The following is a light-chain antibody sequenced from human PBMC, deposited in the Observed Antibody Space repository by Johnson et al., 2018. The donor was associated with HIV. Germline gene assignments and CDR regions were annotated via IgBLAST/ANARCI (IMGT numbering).Light chain of an antibody. J-gene: IGLJ1*01. CDR3: GTWDSRLSAYV. Sequence: QSVLTQPPSVSAAPGQKVTISCSGSRSNIGNNYVSWYQQLPGTAPKLLIYENNKRPSGIPDRFSGSSSVTSAPLGFTGPQTGDEADYYCGTWDSRLSAYVFGSGTKVTVL. CDR2: ENN. CDR1: RSNIGNNY. V-gene: IGLV1-51*02.